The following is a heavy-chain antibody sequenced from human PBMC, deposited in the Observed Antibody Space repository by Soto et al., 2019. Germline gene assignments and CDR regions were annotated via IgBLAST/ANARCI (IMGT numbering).Heavy chain of an antibody. Sequence: EVQLEESGGALVQPGRSLRLSCAASGFTFDDYAMHWVRQVLGKGLEWVSSISWNSGNIGYADSVKGRFTTSRDNAKNSPYLQMNSLRPEDTALYYCVRSKGGYSYGPPFDYWGQGTLVTVSS. J-gene: IGHJ4*02. CDR3: VRSKGGYSYGPPFDY. CDR2: ISWNSGNI. V-gene: IGHV3-9*01. D-gene: IGHD5-18*01. CDR1: GFTFDDYA.